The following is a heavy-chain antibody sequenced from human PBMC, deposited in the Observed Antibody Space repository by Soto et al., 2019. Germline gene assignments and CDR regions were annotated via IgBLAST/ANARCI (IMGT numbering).Heavy chain of an antibody. CDR1: GGSISSNNW. D-gene: IGHD6-13*01. Sequence: QVQLQESGPGLVRPSGTVSLTCAVSGGSISSNNWWSWVRQPPGKGLEWIGEIHHSGSTNYNPSLKSRVTMSVVPSKNLFSLTLTYVTAADTAFYYCARDQGSHPGDWGQGTLVSVSS. CDR3: ARDQGSHPGD. CDR2: IHHSGST. J-gene: IGHJ4*02. V-gene: IGHV4-4*02.